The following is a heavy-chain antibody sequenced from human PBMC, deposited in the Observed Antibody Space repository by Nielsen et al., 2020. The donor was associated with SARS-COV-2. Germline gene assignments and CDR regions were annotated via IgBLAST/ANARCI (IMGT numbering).Heavy chain of an antibody. Sequence: GSLKISCAASGFTFSSYGMHWVRQAPGKGLEWVAVISYDGSNKYYADSVKGRFTISRDNSKNTLYLQMNSLRAEDTAVYYCAKDPKWELLLVNYYYGMDVWGQGTTVTVSS. CDR3: AKDPKWELLLVNYYYGMDV. D-gene: IGHD1-26*01. V-gene: IGHV3-30*18. CDR1: GFTFSSYG. CDR2: ISYDGSNK. J-gene: IGHJ6*02.